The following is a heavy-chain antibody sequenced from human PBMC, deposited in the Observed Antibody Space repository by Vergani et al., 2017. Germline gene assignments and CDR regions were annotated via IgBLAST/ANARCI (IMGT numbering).Heavy chain of an antibody. V-gene: IGHV5-51*01. CDR2: IYPAESDT. CDR3: ARHTTYTDS. J-gene: IGHJ4*02. CDR1: EYSFGNYW. Sequence: EVELVQSGPEMRKPGESLKISCKGSEYSFGNYWIGWVRQMPGKGLEWMGSIYPAESDTRYSPSFQGQVTISADKSISTAFLQWDSLKASDSALYYCARHTTYTDSWGQGTLVTVSS. D-gene: IGHD1-1*01.